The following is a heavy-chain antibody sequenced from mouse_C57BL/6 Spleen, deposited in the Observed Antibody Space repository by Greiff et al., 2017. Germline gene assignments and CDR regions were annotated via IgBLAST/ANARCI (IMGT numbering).Heavy chain of an antibody. CDR1: GYTFTSYG. Sequence: QVQLQQSGAELARPGASVKLSCKASGYTFTSYGISWVKQRTGQGLEWIGEIYPRSGNTYYNEKFKGKATLTADKSSSTAYMELRSLTSEDSAVYFCARPWKDLDYWGQGTPLTVSS. V-gene: IGHV1-81*01. J-gene: IGHJ2*01. CDR2: IYPRSGNT. CDR3: ARPWKDLDY.